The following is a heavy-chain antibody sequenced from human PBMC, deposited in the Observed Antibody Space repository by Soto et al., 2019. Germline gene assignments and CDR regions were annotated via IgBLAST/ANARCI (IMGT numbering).Heavy chain of an antibody. CDR3: GLGRIVLPPLDS. J-gene: IGHJ5*01. CDR1: GFTFSSYG. Sequence: QVQLVESGGGVVQPGRSRRLSCAVSGFTFSSYGMHWVRQAPGKGPEWVASIWFDGSDKFYADSVKGRFTISRANSTNSQYLRMNSQRAEDTAGYYCGLGRIVLPPLDSWGRGTLVTVSS. CDR2: IWFDGSDK. V-gene: IGHV3-33*01. D-gene: IGHD2-15*01.